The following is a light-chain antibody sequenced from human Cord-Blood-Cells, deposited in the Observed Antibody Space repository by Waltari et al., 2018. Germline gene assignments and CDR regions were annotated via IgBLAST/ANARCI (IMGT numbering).Light chain of an antibody. Sequence: QSVLTQPPSVSEAPRQRVTISCSGSSSNIGNNAVNWYLQLPGKAPKLLIYYDDLLPSGVSDRFSGSKSGTSASLAISGLQSEDEADYYCAAWDDSLNGPWVFGGGTKLTVL. CDR1: SSNIGNNA. J-gene: IGLJ3*02. CDR3: AAWDDSLNGPWV. V-gene: IGLV1-36*01. CDR2: YDD.